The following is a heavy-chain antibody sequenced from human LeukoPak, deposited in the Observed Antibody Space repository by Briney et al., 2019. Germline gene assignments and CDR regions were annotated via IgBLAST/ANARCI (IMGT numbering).Heavy chain of an antibody. Sequence: GASVKASCKASGYTFTTYYMQWVRQAPGQGLEWIGIINPRDGSTSYAQKFQGRVTMTRDTSTSTVYMELSSLGSEDTAVFYCVRGIYCSGGSCYWDEDYWGQGTLVTVSS. CDR3: VRGIYCSGGSCYWDEDY. CDR1: GYTFTTYY. D-gene: IGHD2-15*01. J-gene: IGHJ4*02. V-gene: IGHV1-46*01. CDR2: INPRDGST.